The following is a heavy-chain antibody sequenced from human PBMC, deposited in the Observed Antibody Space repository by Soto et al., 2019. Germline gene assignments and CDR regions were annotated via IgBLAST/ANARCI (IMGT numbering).Heavy chain of an antibody. CDR1: GDSISSGSYS. CDR3: AAPPRY. Sequence: TSETLSLTCAVSGDSISSGSYSWSWIRQPPGKGLEWIGYIYQSGTTYYNPSLKSRVTILIDRSKNQFSLNLNSLTAADTAVYYCAAPPRYWGQGTLVTSPQ. CDR2: IYQSGTT. D-gene: IGHD6-6*01. V-gene: IGHV4-30-2*01. J-gene: IGHJ4*02.